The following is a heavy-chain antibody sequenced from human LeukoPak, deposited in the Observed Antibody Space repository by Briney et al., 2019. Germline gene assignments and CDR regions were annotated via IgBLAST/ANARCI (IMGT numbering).Heavy chain of an antibody. D-gene: IGHD1-26*01. CDR1: GYTFTGYY. V-gene: IGHV1-2*02. CDR3: ATPTTSGSYHFDY. Sequence: ASVKVSCKASGYTFTGYYTHWVRQAPGQGLEWMGWINPNSGGTNYAQKFQGRVTMTEDTSTDTAYMELSSLRSEDTAVYYCATPTTSGSYHFDYWGQGTLVTVSS. CDR2: INPNSGGT. J-gene: IGHJ4*02.